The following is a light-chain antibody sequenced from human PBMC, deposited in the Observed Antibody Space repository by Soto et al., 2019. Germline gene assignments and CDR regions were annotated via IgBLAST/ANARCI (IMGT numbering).Light chain of an antibody. CDR2: DAS. CDR3: QKYHNWPPIT. CDR1: QSVSTK. J-gene: IGKJ5*01. V-gene: IGKV3-15*01. Sequence: EILMTQSPATLSVSPGATATLSCRASQSVSTKLAWYQQKPGQAPRLLINDASTRATGVPARFSGWGSGTEFTLTLSSLQSEGFGVYYWQKYHNWPPITFGQGTRLEIK.